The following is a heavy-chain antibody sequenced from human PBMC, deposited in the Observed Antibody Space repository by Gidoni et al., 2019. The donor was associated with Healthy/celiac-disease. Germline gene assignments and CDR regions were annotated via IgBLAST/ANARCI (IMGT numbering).Heavy chain of an antibody. D-gene: IGHD4-17*01. J-gene: IGHJ6*02. V-gene: IGHV1-69*01. CDR2: IIPIFGTA. CDR3: ASYDYGDYDSSYYYGMDV. CDR1: GGTFSSYA. Sequence: QVQLVQSGAEVKKPGSSVKVSCKASGGTFSSYALSWVRQAPGQGLEWMGGIIPIFGTANYAQKFQGRVTITADESTSTAYMELSSLRSEDTAVYYCASYDYGDYDSSYYYGMDVWGQGTTVTVSS.